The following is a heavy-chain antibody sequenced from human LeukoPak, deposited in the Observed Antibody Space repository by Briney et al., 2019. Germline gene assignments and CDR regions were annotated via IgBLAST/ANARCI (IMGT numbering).Heavy chain of an antibody. CDR1: GGSFSGYY. J-gene: IGHJ6*03. Sequence: PSETLSLTCAVYGGSFSGYYWSWIRQPPGKGLEWIGEINHSGSTNYNPSLKSRVTISVDTSKNQFSLKLSSVAAADTAVYYCARQNGDYVFPYYYYYMDVWGKGTTVTISS. V-gene: IGHV4-34*01. CDR2: INHSGST. D-gene: IGHD4-17*01. CDR3: ARQNGDYVFPYYYYYMDV.